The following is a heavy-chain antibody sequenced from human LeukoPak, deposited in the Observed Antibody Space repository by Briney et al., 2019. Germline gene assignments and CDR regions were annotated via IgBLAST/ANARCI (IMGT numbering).Heavy chain of an antibody. CDR1: GFTFSSYS. D-gene: IGHD6-13*01. Sequence: GSLRLSCAASGFTFSSYSMNWVRQAPGKGLEWVSAISGSGGSTYYADSVKGRFTISRDNSKNTLYLQMNSLRAEDTAVYYCAKDGSWYLYYFDYWGQGTLVTVSS. J-gene: IGHJ4*02. V-gene: IGHV3-23*01. CDR2: ISGSGGST. CDR3: AKDGSWYLYYFDY.